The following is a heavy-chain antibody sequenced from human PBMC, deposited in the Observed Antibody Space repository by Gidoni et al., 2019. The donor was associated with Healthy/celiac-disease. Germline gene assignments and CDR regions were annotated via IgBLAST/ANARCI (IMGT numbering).Heavy chain of an antibody. CDR2: ISSRSSYI. J-gene: IGHJ6*02. V-gene: IGHV3-21*01. CDR1: GCTVGSYS. Sequence: EVQLVESGGGVGRPGGSVRRYGAACGCTVGSYSMNWVRQAPVNGLEWVSSISSRSSYIYYADSVKGRFTISRDNAKNSLYLQMNSLRAEDTAVYYCAGELWFGELLGEDYYGMDVWGQGTTVTVSS. D-gene: IGHD3-10*01. CDR3: AGELWFGELLGEDYYGMDV.